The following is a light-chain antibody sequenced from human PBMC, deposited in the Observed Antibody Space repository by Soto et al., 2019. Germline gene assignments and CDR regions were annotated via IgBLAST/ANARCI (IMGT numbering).Light chain of an antibody. J-gene: IGKJ4*01. CDR3: QQYFSMPLT. CDR1: QSVLYSSNNKNH. CDR2: WAS. V-gene: IGKV4-1*01. Sequence: DIVMTQSPDSLAVSLGERATINCKSSQSVLYSSNNKNHLAWYQQKPGQPPKLLISWASTRDSGVPDRFNGSGSGTDFTLTISSLQAEEVAVYHCQQYFSMPLTFGGGTKVEIK.